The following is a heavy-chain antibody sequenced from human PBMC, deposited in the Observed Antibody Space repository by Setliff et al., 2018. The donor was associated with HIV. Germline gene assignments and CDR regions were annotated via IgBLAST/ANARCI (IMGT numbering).Heavy chain of an antibody. D-gene: IGHD3-10*01. J-gene: IGHJ4*02. V-gene: IGHV3-7*03. CDR3: ATGGSALVR. CDR2: IKGDGSEI. Sequence: GGSLRLSCAASGFTFSSSWMTWVRQAPGKGLEWVANIKGDGSEIYYVGSVKGRFTISRDNAKNSLYLQMNRLRAEDTAVYYCATGGSALVRWGQGTLVTVSS. CDR1: GFTFSSSW.